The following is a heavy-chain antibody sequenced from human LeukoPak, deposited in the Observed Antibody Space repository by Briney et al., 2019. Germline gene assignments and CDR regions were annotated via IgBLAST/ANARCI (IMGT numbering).Heavy chain of an antibody. CDR2: IHYSGST. V-gene: IGHV4-39*01. Sequence: SETLSLTCTVSGASISSNTYYWGWVRQPGGKGLQWIGNIHYSGSTYYNPSLKSRVTISVDSSKNQFSLRLNSVTVADTAVYSCARLKTVRFLEWLFDFWGQGTLVTVSS. CDR1: GASISSNTYY. J-gene: IGHJ4*02. D-gene: IGHD3-3*01. CDR3: ARLKTVRFLEWLFDF.